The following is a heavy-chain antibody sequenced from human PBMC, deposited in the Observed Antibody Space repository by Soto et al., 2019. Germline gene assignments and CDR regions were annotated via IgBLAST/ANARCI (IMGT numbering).Heavy chain of an antibody. CDR3: ARHPASYYDFWSGAYYYYYYMDV. CDR2: IYYSGST. V-gene: IGHV4-59*08. Sequence: SETLSLTCTVSGGSISSYYWSWIRQPPGKGLEWIGYIYYSGSTNYNPPLKSRVTISVDTSKTPFSLKLSSVTAADTAVYYCARHPASYYDFWSGAYYYYYYMDVWGKGTTVTVSS. J-gene: IGHJ6*03. CDR1: GGSISSYY. D-gene: IGHD3-3*01.